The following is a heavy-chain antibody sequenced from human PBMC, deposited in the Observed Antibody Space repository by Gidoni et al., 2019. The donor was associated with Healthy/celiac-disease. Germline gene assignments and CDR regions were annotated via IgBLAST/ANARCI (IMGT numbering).Heavy chain of an antibody. CDR3: ARRYYGRAFDI. CDR2: IYYSGST. V-gene: IGHV4-39*01. D-gene: IGHD3-10*01. Sequence: QLQLQESGPGLVKPSETRSLTCTVSGGSISSSSYYWGWIRQPPGKGLEWIGSIYYSGSTYYNPSLKSRVTISVDTSKNQFSLKLSSVTAADTAVYYCARRYYGRAFDIWGQGTMVTVSS. CDR1: GGSISSSSYY. J-gene: IGHJ3*02.